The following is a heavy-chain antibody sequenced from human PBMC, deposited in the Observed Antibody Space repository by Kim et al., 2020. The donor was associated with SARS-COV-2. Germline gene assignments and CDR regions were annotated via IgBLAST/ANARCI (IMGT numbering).Heavy chain of an antibody. Sequence: VESRLTINPDTSKNQFSLQLNSVTPADTAVYYCARSGRYNWNDPWYYFDYWGQGTLVTVSS. J-gene: IGHJ4*02. D-gene: IGHD1-1*01. V-gene: IGHV6-1*01. CDR3: ARSGRYNWNDPWYYFDY.